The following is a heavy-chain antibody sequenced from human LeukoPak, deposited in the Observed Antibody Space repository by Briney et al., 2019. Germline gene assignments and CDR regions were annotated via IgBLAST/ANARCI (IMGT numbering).Heavy chain of an antibody. V-gene: IGHV3-30-3*01. J-gene: IGHJ5*02. Sequence: SGGSLRLSCAASGFTFRTYTMHWVRQAPGKGLEWVASISYDGYYKYYAESVKGPFIISRGNSKNTLYLQINSLRADDTAVYYCASAGAVTDSFVHWGEGTLVIVSS. CDR2: ISYDGYYK. CDR1: GFTFRTYT. D-gene: IGHD4-23*01. CDR3: ASAGAVTDSFVH.